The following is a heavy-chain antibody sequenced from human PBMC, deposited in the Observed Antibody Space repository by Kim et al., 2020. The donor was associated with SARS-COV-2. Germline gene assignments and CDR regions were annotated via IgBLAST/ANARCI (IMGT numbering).Heavy chain of an antibody. Sequence: GGSLRLSCAASGFSSSRYWMSWVRQAAGKGLEWVGNIKQDGSEKYYVDSVKGRFTISRDNAENSLYLQMNSLRAEDTAVYYCARDIVRMKSSAFDVWGQGTMVTVSS. CDR3: ARDIVRMKSSAFDV. V-gene: IGHV3-7*03. CDR1: GFSSSRYW. J-gene: IGHJ3*01. D-gene: IGHD2-15*01. CDR2: IKQDGSEK.